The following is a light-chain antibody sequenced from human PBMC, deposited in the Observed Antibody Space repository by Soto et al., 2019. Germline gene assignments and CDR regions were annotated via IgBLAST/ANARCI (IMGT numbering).Light chain of an antibody. CDR2: AIS. CDR1: SSDVGLYDY. V-gene: IGLV2-14*01. J-gene: IGLJ2*01. Sequence: QSALTQPASVSGSPGQSLTISCTGTSSDVGLYDYVSWYQQHPGKAPRLIIYAISDRPSGVSDRFSGSKSGNTASLTISGIQAEDEADYYCSSYATSTAFLFGGGTKVTVL. CDR3: SSYATSTAFL.